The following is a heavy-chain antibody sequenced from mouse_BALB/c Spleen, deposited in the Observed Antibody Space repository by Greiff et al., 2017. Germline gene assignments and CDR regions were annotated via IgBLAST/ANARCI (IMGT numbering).Heavy chain of an antibody. J-gene: IGHJ3*01. CDR3: ARSTYSWLAY. CDR2: ISSGSSTI. Sequence: EVQRVESGGGLVQPGGSRKLSCAASGFTFSSYGMHWVRQAPEKGLEWVGYISSGSSTIYYADTVKGRCTITRNNQTNTLFLQMTSLRSEDTAMYYCARSTYSWLAYWGQGTPVTVSA. D-gene: IGHD1-1*01. V-gene: IGHV5-17*02. CDR1: GFTFSSYG.